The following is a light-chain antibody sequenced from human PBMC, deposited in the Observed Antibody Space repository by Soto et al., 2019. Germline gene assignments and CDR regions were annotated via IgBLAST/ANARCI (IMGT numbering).Light chain of an antibody. Sequence: EIVMTQSPATLSVSPGERATLSCRASQSVNINLAWYQQKPGQAPRLLIQGASNRATGIPARFSGSGSGTDFTLTISSLETEDFAVYYCQQRSNWPPTFGQGTRLEIK. V-gene: IGKV3-11*01. J-gene: IGKJ5*01. CDR1: QSVNIN. CDR3: QQRSNWPPT. CDR2: GAS.